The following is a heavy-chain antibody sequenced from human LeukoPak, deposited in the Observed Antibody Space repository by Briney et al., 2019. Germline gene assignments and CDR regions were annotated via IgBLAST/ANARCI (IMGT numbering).Heavy chain of an antibody. J-gene: IGHJ4*02. CDR2: IQYDGSNK. V-gene: IGHV3-30*02. CDR3: AKDGNFGSGSYYRGDS. D-gene: IGHD3-10*01. CDR1: GFTFSDYG. Sequence: GGSLRLSCAASGFTFSDYGMHWVRQAPGKGLEWVAFIQYDGSNKYYADSVKGRFTISRDNSKNTLHLQMNSLRAEDTAVYYCAKDGNFGSGSYYRGDSWGQGTLVTVSS.